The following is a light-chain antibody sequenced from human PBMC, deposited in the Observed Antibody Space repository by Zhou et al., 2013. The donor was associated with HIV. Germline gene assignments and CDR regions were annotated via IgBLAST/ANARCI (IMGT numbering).Light chain of an antibody. CDR1: QGISTY. Sequence: DIQLTQSPSSLAASIGDRVRIVCQASQGISTYLNWYQQKPGKPPRLLIFASSNLQSGVPSRFSAGGSATDFALTISSVEPEDFGTYYCQQSYDTPHTFGQGTKLQIK. CDR3: QQSYDTPHT. J-gene: IGKJ2*01. V-gene: IGKV1-39*01. CDR2: ASS.